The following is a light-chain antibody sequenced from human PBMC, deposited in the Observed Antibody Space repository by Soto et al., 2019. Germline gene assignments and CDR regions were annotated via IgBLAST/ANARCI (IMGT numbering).Light chain of an antibody. CDR2: GAS. V-gene: IGKV3-20*01. Sequence: EIVLTQSPGTLSLSPGERATLSCRASQSVSSSYLAWYQQKPGQAPRLLIYGASSRATGIPDRFSGSRSGTDFTLTISRLEPEDFAVYYCQQYGSSPLWTFGQGTKVDI. CDR1: QSVSSSY. J-gene: IGKJ1*01. CDR3: QQYGSSPLWT.